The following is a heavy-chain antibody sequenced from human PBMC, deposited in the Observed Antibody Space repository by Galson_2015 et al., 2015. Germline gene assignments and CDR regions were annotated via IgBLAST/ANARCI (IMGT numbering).Heavy chain of an antibody. Sequence: SLRLSCAASGFTFSSYAMHWVRQAPGKGLEWVAVISYDGSNKYYADSVKGRFTISRDNSKNTLYLQMNSLRAEDTAVYYCARESYDCWSGARGWFDPWGQGTLVTVPS. CDR3: ARESYDCWSGARGWFDP. J-gene: IGHJ5*02. V-gene: IGHV3-30*01. CDR1: GFTFSSYA. CDR2: ISYDGSNK. D-gene: IGHD3-3*01.